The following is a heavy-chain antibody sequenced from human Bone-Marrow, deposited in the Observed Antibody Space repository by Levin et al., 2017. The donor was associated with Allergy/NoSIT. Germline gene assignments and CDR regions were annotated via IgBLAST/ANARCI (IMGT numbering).Heavy chain of an antibody. D-gene: IGHD3-10*01. CDR3: ARDMGYYYGSDSVNYPTSTAFDY. V-gene: IGHV3-30*04. CDR1: GFRFNKFA. Sequence: GGSLRLSCAASGFRFNKFAMHWVRQAPGKGLESVAVVSYDGREKYFVDSVKGRFTISRDNSKNTVYLQMNSLRPEDTAVYYCARDMGYYYGSDSVNYPTSTAFDYWGQGTLVTVSS. CDR2: VSYDGREK. J-gene: IGHJ4*02.